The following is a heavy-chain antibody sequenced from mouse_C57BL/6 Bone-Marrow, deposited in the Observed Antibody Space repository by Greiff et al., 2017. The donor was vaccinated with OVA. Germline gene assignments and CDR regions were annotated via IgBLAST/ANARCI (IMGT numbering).Heavy chain of an antibody. CDR3: TSGYYLDF. J-gene: IGHJ2*01. CDR1: GYTFTSYT. Sequence: QVQLQQSGAELVKPGASVKMSCKASGYTFTSYTIHWVKQRPGQGLEWIGYIHPTNDYTNYNQKFKGKATLTVDKSSSTAYMQLSSLTSEDSAVYDCTSGYYLDFGGQGT. CDR2: IHPTNDYT. V-gene: IGHV1-4*01.